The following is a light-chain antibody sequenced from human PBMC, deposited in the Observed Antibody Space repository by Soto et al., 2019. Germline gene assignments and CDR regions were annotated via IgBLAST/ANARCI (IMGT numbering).Light chain of an antibody. CDR2: KAS. CDR3: QQYSSYPSLT. Sequence: DIQMTQSPSTLSASVGDRVGITCRASQTINNLMAWYQQKPGQAPKLLIYKASNLETGVPSRFSGSGSGTEFTLTISSLQPDDFATYYCQQYSSYPSLTFRGGTRLEIK. V-gene: IGKV1-5*03. CDR1: QTINNL. J-gene: IGKJ5*01.